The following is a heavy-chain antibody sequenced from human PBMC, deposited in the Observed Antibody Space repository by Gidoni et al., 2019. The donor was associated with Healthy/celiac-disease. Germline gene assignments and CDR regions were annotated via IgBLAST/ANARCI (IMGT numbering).Heavy chain of an antibody. D-gene: IGHD3-10*01. CDR2: IWYDGSNK. J-gene: IGHJ4*02. Sequence: QVQLVESGGGVVQPGRSLRLSCAASGFTFSSYGMHWVRQAPGKGLEWVAVIWYDGSNKYYADSVKGRFTISRDNSKNTLYLQMNSLRAEDTAVYYCARDRFGDCLDYWGQGTLVTVSS. CDR1: GFTFSSYG. CDR3: ARDRFGDCLDY. V-gene: IGHV3-33*01.